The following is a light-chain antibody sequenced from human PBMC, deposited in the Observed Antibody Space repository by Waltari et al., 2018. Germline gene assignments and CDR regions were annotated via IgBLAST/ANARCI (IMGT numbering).Light chain of an antibody. J-gene: IGKJ2*01. V-gene: IGKV1-5*03. Sequence: DIQMTQSPSTLYASVGDRVTITCRASQSISNYLAWYQQTPGMAPRLLIYKASSLESGVPSRFSGSGAATEFNLTISSLQPDDFATYFCQEYDTHYTFGQGTKLEVK. CDR1: QSISNY. CDR2: KAS. CDR3: QEYDTHYT.